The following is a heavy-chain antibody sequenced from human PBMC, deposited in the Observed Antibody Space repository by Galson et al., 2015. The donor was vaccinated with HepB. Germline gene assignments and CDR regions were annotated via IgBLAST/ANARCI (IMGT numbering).Heavy chain of an antibody. D-gene: IGHD3-22*01. CDR2: IWYDGSNK. Sequence: SLRLSCAASGFTFSSYGIHWVRQAPGKGLEWVAVIWYDGSNKYYADSVKGRFTISRDNSKNTLYLQMNSLRAEDTAVYYCARGLSSDYYDSSGYYHPYYMDVWGKGTTVTVSS. CDR3: ARGLSSDYYDSSGYYHPYYMDV. CDR1: GFTFSSYG. J-gene: IGHJ6*03. V-gene: IGHV3-33*01.